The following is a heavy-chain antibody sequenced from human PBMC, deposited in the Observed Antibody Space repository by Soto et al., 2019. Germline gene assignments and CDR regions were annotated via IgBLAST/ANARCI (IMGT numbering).Heavy chain of an antibody. V-gene: IGHV1-2*04. CDR1: GYTFTGYY. CDR2: INPNSGGT. D-gene: IGHD5-12*01. J-gene: IGHJ6*04. Sequence: GASVKVSCKASGYTFTGYYMHWVRQAPGQGLEWMGWINPNSGGTNYAQQFQGWVTMTRDTSMSTAYMELRSLRSDDTAVYYCARGGGGLRLHPDVWGKGTTVTVSS. CDR3: ARGGGGLRLHPDV.